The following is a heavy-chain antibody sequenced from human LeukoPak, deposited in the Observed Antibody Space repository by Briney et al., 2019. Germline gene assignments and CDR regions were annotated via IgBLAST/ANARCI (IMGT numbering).Heavy chain of an antibody. Sequence: ASVKVSCTASGYTFTGYYMHWVRQAPGQGLEWMGWINPNSGGTNYAQKFQGRVTMTRDTSISTAYMELSRLRSYDTAVYYCARRYSGYDPPFDYWGQGTLVTVSS. J-gene: IGHJ4*02. D-gene: IGHD5-12*01. CDR2: INPNSGGT. CDR3: ARRYSGYDPPFDY. CDR1: GYTFTGYY. V-gene: IGHV1-2*02.